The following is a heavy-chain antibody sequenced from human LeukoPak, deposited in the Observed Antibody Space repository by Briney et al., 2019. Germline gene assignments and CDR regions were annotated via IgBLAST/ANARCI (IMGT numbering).Heavy chain of an antibody. CDR2: IRYDGGIK. D-gene: IGHD4/OR15-4a*01. V-gene: IGHV3-30*02. CDR3: ARRAGAYSHPYDY. CDR1: GFTFSNYG. J-gene: IGHJ4*02. Sequence: GGSLRLSCAASGFTFSNYGMHWVRQPPGKGLEWVAFIRYDGGIKHYADSVKGRFTLSRDNSKNTLYLQMNSLRAEDTAVYYCARRAGAYSHPYDYWGQGTLVTVSS.